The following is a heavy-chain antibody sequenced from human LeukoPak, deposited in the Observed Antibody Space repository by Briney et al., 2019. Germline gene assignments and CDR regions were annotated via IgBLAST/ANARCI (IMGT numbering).Heavy chain of an antibody. Sequence: SETLSLTCTVSGGSISSYYWGWIRQPAGKGLEWIGRIYTSGSTNYNPSLKSRVTMSVDTSENQFSLKLSSVTAADTAVYYCARTSLGYDSSGPDLWGQGTLVTVSS. CDR1: GGSISSYY. V-gene: IGHV4-4*07. CDR2: IYTSGST. D-gene: IGHD3-22*01. J-gene: IGHJ4*02. CDR3: ARTSLGYDSSGPDL.